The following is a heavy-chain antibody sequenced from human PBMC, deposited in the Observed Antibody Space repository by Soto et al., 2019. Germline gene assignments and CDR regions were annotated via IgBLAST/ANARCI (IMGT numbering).Heavy chain of an antibody. CDR2: TKQDGSEK. D-gene: IGHD5-12*01. CDR3: ARTSGYAFDY. V-gene: IGHV3-7*01. Sequence: PGGSLRLSCAASGFTFSSHWMNWVRQAPGKGLEWVANTKQDGSEKYYANSVKGRFTISRDNSKNTLYLQMGSLRAEDMAVYYCARTSGYAFDYWGRGTLVTVSS. CDR1: GFTFSSHW. J-gene: IGHJ4*02.